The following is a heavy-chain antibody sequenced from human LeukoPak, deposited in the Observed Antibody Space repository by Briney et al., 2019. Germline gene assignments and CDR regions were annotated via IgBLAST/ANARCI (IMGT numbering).Heavy chain of an antibody. CDR1: GFTFGSHA. V-gene: IGHV3-23*01. D-gene: IGHD5-18*01. J-gene: IGHJ4*02. CDR2: IFGSGGSP. CDR3: GKPTVGYSSGQKPAWPVDY. Sequence: GGSLRLSCEASGFTFGSHAMYWVRQAPGKGLEWVAGIFGSGGSPHYADPVKGRFTISRDNSRNTVYLQINSLRAEDTAVYYCGKPTVGYSSGQKPAWPVDYWGQGTLVTVSS.